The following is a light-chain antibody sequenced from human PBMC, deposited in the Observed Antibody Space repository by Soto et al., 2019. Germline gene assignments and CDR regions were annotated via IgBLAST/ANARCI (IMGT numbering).Light chain of an antibody. CDR3: QQYDNSPIT. CDR2: GAS. CDR1: QSVSSSY. J-gene: IGKJ5*01. Sequence: EIVLTQSPGTLSLSPGERATLSCRASQSVSSSYLAWYQQRPGQAPRLLIYGASSRATGIPDRFSGSGSGTDFTLTISRLEPEDFAVYYCQQYDNSPITFGQGTRLKI. V-gene: IGKV3-20*01.